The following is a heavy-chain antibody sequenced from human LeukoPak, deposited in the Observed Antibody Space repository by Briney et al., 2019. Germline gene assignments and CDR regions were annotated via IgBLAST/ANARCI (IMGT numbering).Heavy chain of an antibody. J-gene: IGHJ4*02. Sequence: SETLSLTCTVSGGSISSSSYYWGWIRQPPGKGLEWIGSIYYSGSTYYNPSLKSRVTISVDTSKNQFSLKLSSVTAADTAVYYSARHGYYDSSGYDLDYWGQGTLVTVSS. V-gene: IGHV4-39*01. CDR1: GGSISSSSYY. D-gene: IGHD3-22*01. CDR3: ARHGYYDSSGYDLDY. CDR2: IYYSGST.